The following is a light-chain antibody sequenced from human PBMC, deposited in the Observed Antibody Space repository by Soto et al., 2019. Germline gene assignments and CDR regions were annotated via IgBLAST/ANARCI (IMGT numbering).Light chain of an antibody. Sequence: QAVVTQPPSASGTPGQRVTISCSGSSSNIGINTVNWYQQVPGTAPKLLIYTDNQRPSGVPDRFSGSKSGTSASLAISGLQSEDGADYYCAAWDDSLNGLYVFGTGTKVTVL. CDR3: AAWDDSLNGLYV. CDR2: TDN. CDR1: SSNIGINT. V-gene: IGLV1-44*01. J-gene: IGLJ1*01.